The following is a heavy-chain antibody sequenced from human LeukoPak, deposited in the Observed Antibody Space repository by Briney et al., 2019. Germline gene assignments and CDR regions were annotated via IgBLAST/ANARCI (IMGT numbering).Heavy chain of an antibody. CDR2: INHSGST. CDR3: ARGQRYCSGGSCYGRRFDP. Sequence: SETLSLTCAVYGGSFSGYYWSWIRQPPGKGLEWIGEINHSGSTNYNPPLKSRVTISVDTSKNQFSLKLSSVTAADTAVYYCARGQRYCSGGSCYGRRFDPWGQGTLVTVSS. V-gene: IGHV4-34*01. D-gene: IGHD2-15*01. CDR1: GGSFSGYY. J-gene: IGHJ5*02.